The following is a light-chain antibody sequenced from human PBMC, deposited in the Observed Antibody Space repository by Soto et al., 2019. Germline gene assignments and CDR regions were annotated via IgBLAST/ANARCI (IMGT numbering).Light chain of an antibody. Sequence: QAVLTQPASVSGSPGQSITISCTGTSSDVGGSGLVSWYQFHPGKAPEVMIYGVSNRPSGVSNRFSGSKSGNTASLTISGLQTEDEADYFCTSYTSSDTVIFGGGTKLTVL. CDR1: SSDVGGSGL. CDR3: TSYTSSDTVI. CDR2: GVS. J-gene: IGLJ2*01. V-gene: IGLV2-14*02.